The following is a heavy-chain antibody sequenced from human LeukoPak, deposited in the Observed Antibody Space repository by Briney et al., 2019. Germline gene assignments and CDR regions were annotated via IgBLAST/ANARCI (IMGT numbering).Heavy chain of an antibody. V-gene: IGHV4-59*01. CDR1: GGSISSYY. CDR2: IYYSGST. Sequence: PSETLSLTCTGSGGSISSYYWSWIRQPPGKGLEWIAYIYYSGSTSYNPSLKSRVTISVDTSKNRFSQKLSSVTAADTAVYYCARDHYDSSGYLHYFYYMDVWGKGTTVTVSS. D-gene: IGHD3-22*01. CDR3: ARDHYDSSGYLHYFYYMDV. J-gene: IGHJ6*03.